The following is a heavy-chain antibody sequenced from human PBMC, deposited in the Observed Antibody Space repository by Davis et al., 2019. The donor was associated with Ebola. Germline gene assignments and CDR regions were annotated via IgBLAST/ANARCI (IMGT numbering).Heavy chain of an antibody. V-gene: IGHV6-1*01. CDR3: AREKSQPYYYGMDV. Sequence: PSRGLEWLGRTYYRSKWYNDYAVSVKSRITINPDTSKNQFSLQLNSVTPEDTAVYYCAREKSQPYYYGMDVWGQGTTVTVSS. J-gene: IGHJ6*02. CDR2: TYYRSKWYN.